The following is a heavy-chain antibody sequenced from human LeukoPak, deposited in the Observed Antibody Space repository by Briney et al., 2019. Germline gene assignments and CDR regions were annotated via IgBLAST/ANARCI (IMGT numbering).Heavy chain of an antibody. D-gene: IGHD3-10*01. V-gene: IGHV1-46*04. CDR3: ARIGDYGSGSEGFDP. CDR2: ISPSVGTT. J-gene: IGHJ5*02. Sequence: ASVKASCKASGYTFTSYYIHWVRQAPGQGLEWMGIISPSVGTTTYAQKLQGRVTMTRDTSTTTVYMELRSLRSEDTAVYYCARIGDYGSGSEGFDPWGQGTLVTVSS. CDR1: GYTFTSYY.